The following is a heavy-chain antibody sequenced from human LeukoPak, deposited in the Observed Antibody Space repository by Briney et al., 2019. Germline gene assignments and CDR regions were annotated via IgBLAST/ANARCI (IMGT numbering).Heavy chain of an antibody. CDR3: ARVTTVTSPYFDY. CDR1: GFNFESYS. J-gene: IGHJ4*02. D-gene: IGHD4-17*01. V-gene: IGHV3-21*01. CDR2: ISSSSSYI. Sequence: PGGSLRLSCAASGFNFESYSMNWVRQAPGKGLEWVSSISSSSSYIYYADSVKGRFTISRDNAKNSLYLQMNSLRAEDTAVYYCARVTTVTSPYFDYWGQGTLVTVSS.